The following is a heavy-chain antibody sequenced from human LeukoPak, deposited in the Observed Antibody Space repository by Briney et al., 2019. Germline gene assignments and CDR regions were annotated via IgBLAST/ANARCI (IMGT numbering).Heavy chain of an antibody. Sequence: SETLSLTCTVSGGSISSSGYYWDWIRQPPGKGLEWIGEIYHSGSTNYNPSLKSRVTISVDKSKNQFSLKLSSVTAADTAVYYCARGGDMVRGVSLFDYWGQGTLVTVSS. CDR2: IYHSGST. CDR3: ARGGDMVRGVSLFDY. V-gene: IGHV4-39*07. J-gene: IGHJ4*02. D-gene: IGHD3-10*01. CDR1: GGSISSSGYY.